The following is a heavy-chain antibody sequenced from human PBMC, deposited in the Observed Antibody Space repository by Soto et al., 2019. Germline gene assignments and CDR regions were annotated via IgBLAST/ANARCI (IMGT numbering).Heavy chain of an antibody. J-gene: IGHJ6*02. D-gene: IGHD3-3*01. CDR2: IIPIFGTA. V-gene: IGHV1-69*13. Sequence: SVKVSCKASGGTFSSYAISWVRQAPGQGLEWMGGIIPIFGTANYAQKFQGRVTITADESTSTAYMELSSLRSEDTAVYYCGKWSGYRKPYYYYYYGMDVWGQGTTVTVSS. CDR3: GKWSGYRKPYYYYYYGMDV. CDR1: GGTFSSYA.